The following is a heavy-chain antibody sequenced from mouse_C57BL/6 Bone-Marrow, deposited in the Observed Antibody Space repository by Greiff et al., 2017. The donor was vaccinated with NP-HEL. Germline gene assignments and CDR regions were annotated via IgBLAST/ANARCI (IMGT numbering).Heavy chain of an antibody. CDR2: ISNLAYSI. V-gene: IGHV5-15*01. CDR1: GFTFSDYG. J-gene: IGHJ1*03. Sequence: EVKLMESGGGLVQPGGSLKLSCAASGFTFSDYGMAWVRQAPRKGPEWVAFISNLAYSIYYADTVTGRFTISRENAKNTLDLEMSSLRSEDTAMYYCARHNYGSPDVWGTGTTVTVSS. CDR3: ARHNYGSPDV. D-gene: IGHD1-1*01.